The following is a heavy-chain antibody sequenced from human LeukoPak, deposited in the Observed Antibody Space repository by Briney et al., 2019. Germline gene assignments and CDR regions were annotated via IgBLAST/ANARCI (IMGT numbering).Heavy chain of an antibody. Sequence: SETLSLTCTVSGGSISRSTYYWGCIRQPPGKGLEWIGSIYYSGSTYYNPSLKSRVTISVDTSKNQFSLKLNSVTAADTAVYYCARALYSSSALDYWGQGTLVTVSS. V-gene: IGHV4-39*07. CDR3: ARALYSSSALDY. J-gene: IGHJ4*02. CDR1: GGSISRSTYY. D-gene: IGHD6-13*01. CDR2: IYYSGST.